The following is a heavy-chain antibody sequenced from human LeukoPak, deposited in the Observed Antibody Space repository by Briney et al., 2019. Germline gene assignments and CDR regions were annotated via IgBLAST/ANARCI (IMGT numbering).Heavy chain of an antibody. Sequence: GGSLRLSCAVSGFTFSSYSMNWVRQAPGKGLEWVSYISSSSSTIYYADSVKGRFTISRDNAKNSLYLQMNSLRAEDTAVYYCARDTSGDFSSGYGTLPDYWRQGTLVTVSS. V-gene: IGHV3-48*01. CDR2: ISSSSSTI. D-gene: IGHD3-3*01. CDR1: GFTFSSYS. J-gene: IGHJ4*02. CDR3: ARDTSGDFSSGYGTLPDY.